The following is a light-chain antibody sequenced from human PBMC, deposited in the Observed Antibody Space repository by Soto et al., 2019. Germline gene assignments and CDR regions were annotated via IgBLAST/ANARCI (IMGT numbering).Light chain of an antibody. J-gene: IGKJ1*01. Sequence: EIVMTQSPATLSVSPGERATLSCRASQSVSSNLAWYQQKPGQAPRLLIYVASTRATGIPARFSGSGSGTEFTRTISSLQSEDFAVYYCQQYNNWPPWTFGQGTKVDIK. CDR2: VAS. CDR1: QSVSSN. V-gene: IGKV3-15*01. CDR3: QQYNNWPPWT.